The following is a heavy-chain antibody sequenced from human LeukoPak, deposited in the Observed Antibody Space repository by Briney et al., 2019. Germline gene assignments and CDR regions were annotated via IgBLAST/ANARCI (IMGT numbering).Heavy chain of an antibody. CDR2: VYHSGST. J-gene: IGHJ3*02. CDR1: GGSISSSLW. V-gene: IGHV4-4*02. D-gene: IGHD3-3*01. CDR3: ARVRSYDFWSGYYRVGAFDI. Sequence: SETLSLTCTISGGSISSSLWWSWVRQSPGKGLEWIGEVYHSGSTNYNPSFKSRVTMSIDKSKNHFSLNLNSVTAADTAVYYCARVRSYDFWSGYYRVGAFDIRGQGTMVTVSS.